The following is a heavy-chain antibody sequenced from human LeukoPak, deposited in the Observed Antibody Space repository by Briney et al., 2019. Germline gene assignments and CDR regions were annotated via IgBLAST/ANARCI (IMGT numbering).Heavy chain of an antibody. CDR2: ISGSGGST. V-gene: IGHV3-23*01. D-gene: IGHD6-19*01. CDR3: AKDGYSSGWHIVY. J-gene: IGHJ4*02. Sequence: GGSLRLPCAASGFTFSSYAMSWVRQAPGKGLEWVSGISGSGGSTYYADSVKGRFTISRDNSKNTLYLQMNSLRAEDTAVYHCAKDGYSSGWHIVYWGQGTLVTVSS. CDR1: GFTFSSYA.